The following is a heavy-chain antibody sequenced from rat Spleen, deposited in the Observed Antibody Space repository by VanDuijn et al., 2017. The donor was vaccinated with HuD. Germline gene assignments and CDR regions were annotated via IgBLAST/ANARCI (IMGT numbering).Heavy chain of an antibody. J-gene: IGHJ3*01. CDR3: AREDSISAIWFAY. D-gene: IGHD1-2*01. V-gene: IGHV5-25*01. CDR2: ISTGGVNT. CDR1: GFTFSDYY. Sequence: EVQLVESGGGLVQPGRSMKLSCAASGFTFSDYYMAWVRQAPTKGLEWVASISTGGVNTFYRDSVKGRFTISRDNAKSTLYLQMERLRSEDTATYYGAREDSISAIWFAYWGQGTLVTVSS.